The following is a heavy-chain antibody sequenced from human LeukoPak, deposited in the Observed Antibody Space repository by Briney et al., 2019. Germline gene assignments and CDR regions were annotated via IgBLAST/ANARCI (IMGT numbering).Heavy chain of an antibody. CDR3: ARDTPEDTAMVTNYYYGMDV. D-gene: IGHD5-18*01. CDR2: IYYSGST. CDR1: GGSISSGGYY. Sequence: PSETLSLTCTASGGSISSGGYYWSWIRQHPGKGLEWIGYIYYSGSTYYNPSLKSRVTISVDTSKNQFSLKLSSVTAADTAVYYCARDTPEDTAMVTNYYYGMDVWGQGTTVTVSS. J-gene: IGHJ6*02. V-gene: IGHV4-31*03.